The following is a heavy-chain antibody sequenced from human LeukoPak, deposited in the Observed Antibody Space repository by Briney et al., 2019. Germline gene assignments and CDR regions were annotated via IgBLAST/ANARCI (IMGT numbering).Heavy chain of an antibody. J-gene: IGHJ4*02. D-gene: IGHD6-13*01. V-gene: IGHV3-30-3*01. CDR2: ISYDGSNK. CDR3: ARDRRGPHSSSWYYSGYFDY. Sequence: PGGSLRLSCAASGFTFSSYTMNWVRQAPGKGLEWVAVISYDGSNKYYADSVKGRFTISRDNSKNTLYLQMNSLRAEDTAVYYCARDRRGPHSSSWYYSGYFDYWGQGTLVTVSS. CDR1: GFTFSSYT.